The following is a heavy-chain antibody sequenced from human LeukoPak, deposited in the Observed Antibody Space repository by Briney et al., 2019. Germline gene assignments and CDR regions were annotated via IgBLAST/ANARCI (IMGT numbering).Heavy chain of an antibody. Sequence: PGGSLRLSCAASGFTFSSYSMNWVRQAPGKGLEWVSSISSSSSYMYYADSVKGRFTISRDNAKNSLYLQMNSLRAEDTAVYYCARVGPGEVTVDYWGQGTLVTVSS. CDR1: GFTFSSYS. CDR2: ISSSSSYM. V-gene: IGHV3-21*01. CDR3: ARVGPGEVTVDY. D-gene: IGHD3-10*01. J-gene: IGHJ4*02.